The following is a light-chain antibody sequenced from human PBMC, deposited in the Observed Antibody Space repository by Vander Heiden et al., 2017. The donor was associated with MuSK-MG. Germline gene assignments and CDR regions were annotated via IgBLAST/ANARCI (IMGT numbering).Light chain of an antibody. CDR3: QAWDTTTVV. J-gene: IGLJ2*01. CDR1: KLGDKY. CDR2: QTT. Sequence: SNGLPQPPSVSVSPGQTATITCSGDKLGDKYPCWYQQKPGQSPVLVIYQTTLRPAGTPGRFSGSNTGNTSTLTIGETQAMDEADYYCQAWDTTTVVFGGGTKLTVL. V-gene: IGLV3-1*01.